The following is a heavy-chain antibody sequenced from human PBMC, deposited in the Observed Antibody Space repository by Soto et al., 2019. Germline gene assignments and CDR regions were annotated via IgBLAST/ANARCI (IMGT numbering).Heavy chain of an antibody. V-gene: IGHV3-66*01. CDR1: GFTVSSNY. CDR2: IYSGGST. D-gene: IGHD2-2*01. J-gene: IGHJ6*02. Sequence: PGGSLRLSCAASGFTVSSNYMSWVRQAPGKGLEWVSVIYSGGSTYYADSVKGRFTISRDNSKNTLYLQMNSLRAEDTAVYYCXXXXXAVLMDVWGQGTTVTVSS. CDR3: XXXXXAVLMDV.